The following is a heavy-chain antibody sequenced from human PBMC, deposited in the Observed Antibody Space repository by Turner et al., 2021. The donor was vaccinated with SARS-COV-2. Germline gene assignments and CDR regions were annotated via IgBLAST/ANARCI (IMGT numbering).Heavy chain of an antibody. Sequence: QLQLQESGPGLVKPSETLSLTCTGSDGSITTYSYYWGWIRQPPGKGLEWMGSIHYSGITYYIPSLKSRVTLSIDTSKNQFSLKLSSVTAADTAVYYCARDILSGPIFDFWAQGTLITVSS. CDR2: IHYSGIT. CDR3: ARDILSGPIFDF. J-gene: IGHJ4*02. D-gene: IGHD3-9*01. V-gene: IGHV4-39*01. CDR1: DGSITTYSYY.